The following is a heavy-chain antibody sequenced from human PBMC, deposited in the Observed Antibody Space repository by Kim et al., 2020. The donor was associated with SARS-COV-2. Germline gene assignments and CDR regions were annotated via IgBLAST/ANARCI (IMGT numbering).Heavy chain of an antibody. D-gene: IGHD1-26*01. Sequence: DAGKGRFTHTRDNAKNSLSLQMNSLRAEDTAVYYCAGEFAGSYFSNGMDVWGQGTTVTVSS. J-gene: IGHJ6*02. CDR3: AGEFAGSYFSNGMDV. V-gene: IGHV3-11*04.